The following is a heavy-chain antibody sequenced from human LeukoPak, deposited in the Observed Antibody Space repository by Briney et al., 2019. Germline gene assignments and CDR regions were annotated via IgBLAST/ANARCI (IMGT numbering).Heavy chain of an antibody. Sequence: SETLSLTCTVSGDSISTYYWSWIRQPPGKGLEWIAYIEYRGSTTYNPSLRNRVTISVDTSRNQFSLKLSSVTAADTAVYYCARSRSGYSYDHAAFEVWGQGTMVTVSS. CDR3: ARSRSGYSYDHAAFEV. CDR1: GDSISTYY. D-gene: IGHD5-18*01. J-gene: IGHJ3*01. V-gene: IGHV4-59*01. CDR2: IEYRGST.